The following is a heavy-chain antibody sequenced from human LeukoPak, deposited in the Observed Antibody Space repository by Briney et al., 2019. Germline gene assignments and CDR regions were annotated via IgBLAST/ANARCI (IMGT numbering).Heavy chain of an antibody. D-gene: IGHD4-23*01. CDR2: IIHLFGTA. Sequence: SVKVSCKASGGAFSSSAITWVRQARGQGLEWMGGIIHLFGTANYAQKFRGRVTFTADEPTTTAYMDLSSLTSDDTAVYYCAIGHGGNAPMDYWGQGTLVTVSS. J-gene: IGHJ4*02. V-gene: IGHV1-69*13. CDR3: AIGHGGNAPMDY. CDR1: GGAFSSSA.